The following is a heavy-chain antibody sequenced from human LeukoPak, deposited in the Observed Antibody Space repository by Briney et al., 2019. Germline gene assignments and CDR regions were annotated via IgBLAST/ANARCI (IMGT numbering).Heavy chain of an antibody. CDR1: GGSISSLY. D-gene: IGHD2-15*01. CDR2: IYYSGST. CDR3: ARQVGYCSGGSCYRWFDP. Sequence: PSETLSLTCTVSGGSISSLYWGWIGQPPGQGLEWSGYIYYSGSTNYNPSLKSRVTISVDTSKNQFSLKLSSVTAADTAVYYCARQVGYCSGGSCYRWFDPWGQGTLVTVSS. V-gene: IGHV4-59*08. J-gene: IGHJ5*02.